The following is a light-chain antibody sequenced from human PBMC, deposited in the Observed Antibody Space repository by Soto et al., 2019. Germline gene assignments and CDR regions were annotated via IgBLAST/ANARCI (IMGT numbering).Light chain of an antibody. CDR3: QQSDSSPGT. Sequence: EIVLTQSPGTLSLSPGERATLSCRASQSISSYLAWYQQKPGQAPRLLIYDASSRATGIPDRFSGSGSGTDFSLPITRLEPADFAVYYCQQSDSSPGTFGQGTKLEIK. V-gene: IGKV3-20*01. J-gene: IGKJ2*01. CDR2: DAS. CDR1: QSISSY.